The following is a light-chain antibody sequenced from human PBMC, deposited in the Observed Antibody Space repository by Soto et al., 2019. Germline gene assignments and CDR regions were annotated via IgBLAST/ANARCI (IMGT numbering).Light chain of an antibody. CDR2: AES. CDR3: QQNNAFPRT. V-gene: IGKV1-12*01. J-gene: IGKJ1*01. Sequence: DIQMTQSPSSVSASVGDRVTITCRASQSINIWLAWYQQRSGEAPKLLIYAESILQSGVPSRFSGSGTGTDFTLTISSLQPEDFATYYCQQNNAFPRTFGQGTKVEI. CDR1: QSINIW.